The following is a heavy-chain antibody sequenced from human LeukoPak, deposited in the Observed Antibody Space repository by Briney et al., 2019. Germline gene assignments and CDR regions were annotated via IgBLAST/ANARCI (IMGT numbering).Heavy chain of an antibody. V-gene: IGHV1-18*01. CDR3: AACIAASGYAFDV. J-gene: IGHJ3*01. CDR1: SPTSISLT. D-gene: IGHD6-13*01. Sequence: VASVKVSSIPSSPTSISLTVSCVRHAPGHGLEWLGWASAYAGHTQYAQTLQGRVSMTTNTSTNKAYMELKSLRSDDTAIYYCAACIAASGYAFDVWVQGTIISVSS. CDR2: ASAYAGHT.